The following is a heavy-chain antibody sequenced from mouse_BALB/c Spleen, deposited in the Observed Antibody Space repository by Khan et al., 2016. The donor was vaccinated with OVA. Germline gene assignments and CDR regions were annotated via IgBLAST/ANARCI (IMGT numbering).Heavy chain of an antibody. V-gene: IGHV1-7*01. J-gene: IGHJ3*01. CDR1: GYTFTTYW. CDR3: SRRAQYDNFAY. D-gene: IGHD2-3*01. Sequence: QVQLQQSGAELAKPGASVKMSCKASGYTFTTYWMHWVKQRPGQGLEWIGYINPSTGYTEYNQKFKDKDTLTTDKSSRTAYMQLNILTSEDTANYYCSRRAQYDNFAYWGQGTLVTVSA. CDR2: INPSTGYT.